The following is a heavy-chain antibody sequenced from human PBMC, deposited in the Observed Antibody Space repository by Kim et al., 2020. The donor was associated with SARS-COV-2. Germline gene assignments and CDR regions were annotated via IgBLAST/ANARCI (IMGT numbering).Heavy chain of an antibody. J-gene: IGHJ4*02. D-gene: IGHD3-9*01. Sequence: YDNTRKGRITNYRDTTNTSLYLQMNSLRAEDTAVYYCARGLRYFDWLFDYWGQGTLVTVSS. CDR3: ARGLRYFDWLFDY. V-gene: IGHV3-11*06.